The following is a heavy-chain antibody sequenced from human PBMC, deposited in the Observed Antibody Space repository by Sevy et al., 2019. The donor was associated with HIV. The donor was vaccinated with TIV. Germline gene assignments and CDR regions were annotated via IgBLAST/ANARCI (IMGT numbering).Heavy chain of an antibody. D-gene: IGHD3-16*02. J-gene: IGHJ4*02. CDR1: GFTFSSYS. V-gene: IGHV3-48*02. CDR2: ISSSSSTI. Sequence: GGSLRLSCAASGFTFSSYSMNWVRQAPGKGLEWVSYISSSSSTIYYADSVKGRFTISRDNVKNSLYLQMNSLRDEDTAVYYCSRDLDDYVWGSYRYFDYWGQGTLVTVSS. CDR3: SRDLDDYVWGSYRYFDY.